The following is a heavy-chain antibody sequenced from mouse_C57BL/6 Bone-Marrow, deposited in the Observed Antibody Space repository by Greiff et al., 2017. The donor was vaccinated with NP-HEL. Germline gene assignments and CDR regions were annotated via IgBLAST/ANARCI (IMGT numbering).Heavy chain of an antibody. J-gene: IGHJ4*01. V-gene: IGHV1-76*01. Sequence: QVQLQQSGAELVRPGASVKLSCKASGYTFTDYYINWVKQRPGQGLEWIARIYPGSGNTDYNEKFKGKATLTAEKSSSTAYMQLSSRTSEDSAVYFCARRGGMDYWGQGTSVTVSS. CDR2: IYPGSGNT. CDR3: ARRGGMDY. CDR1: GYTFTDYY.